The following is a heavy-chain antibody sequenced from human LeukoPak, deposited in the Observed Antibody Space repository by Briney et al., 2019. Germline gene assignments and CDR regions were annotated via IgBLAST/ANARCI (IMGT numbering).Heavy chain of an antibody. CDR1: GGSISSGGYY. CDR2: IYYSGST. CDR3: ARWRDQGWFDP. V-gene: IGHV4-31*03. Sequence: SQTLSLTCTVSGGSISSGGYYWSWIRQHPGKGLEWIGYIYYSGSTYYNPSLKSRVTISVDTSKNQFSLKLSSVTAADTAVYHCARWRDQGWFDPWGQGTLVTVSS. D-gene: IGHD3-3*01. J-gene: IGHJ5*02.